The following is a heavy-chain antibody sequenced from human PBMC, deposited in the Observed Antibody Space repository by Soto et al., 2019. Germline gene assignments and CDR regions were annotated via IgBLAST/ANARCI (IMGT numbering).Heavy chain of an antibody. D-gene: IGHD3-3*01. CDR3: ARDGLRYYTGLFY. CDR1: GFTFSSYG. V-gene: IGHV3-33*01. J-gene: IGHJ4*02. CDR2: IWYDGSNK. Sequence: QVQLVESGGGVVQPGRSLRLSCAASGFTFSSYGMHWVRQAPGKGLEWVAVIWYDGSNKYYADSVKGRFTISRDNSKNTLYLQMNSLRAEDTAVYYCARDGLRYYTGLFYWGQGTLVTVSS.